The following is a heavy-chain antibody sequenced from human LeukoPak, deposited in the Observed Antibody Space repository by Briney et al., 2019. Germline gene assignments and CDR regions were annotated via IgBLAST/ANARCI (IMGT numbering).Heavy chain of an antibody. D-gene: IGHD3-22*01. CDR1: GYTLTELS. V-gene: IGHV1-24*01. J-gene: IGHJ4*02. CDR2: FDPEDGET. Sequence: GASVKVSCKVSGYTLTELSMHWVRQAPGKGLEWMGGFDPEDGETIYAQKFQGRVTMTEDTSTDTAYMELSSLRSEDTAVYYCATGGPDPDYYDSSSSGAQFDYWGQGTLVTVSS. CDR3: ATGGPDPDYYDSSSSGAQFDY.